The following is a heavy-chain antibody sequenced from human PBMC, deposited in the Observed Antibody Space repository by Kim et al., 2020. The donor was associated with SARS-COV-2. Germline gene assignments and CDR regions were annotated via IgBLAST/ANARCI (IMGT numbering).Heavy chain of an antibody. D-gene: IGHD3-3*01. J-gene: IGHJ6*02. V-gene: IGHV3-66*01. CDR3: ATSRWEWLLSGDYYYYGMDV. Sequence: GGSLRLSCAASGFTVSSNYMSWVRQAPGKGLEWVSVIYSGGSTYYADSVKGRFTISRDNSKNTLYLQMNSLRAEDTAVYYCATSRWEWLLSGDYYYYGMDVWGQGTTVTVSS. CDR2: IYSGGST. CDR1: GFTVSSNY.